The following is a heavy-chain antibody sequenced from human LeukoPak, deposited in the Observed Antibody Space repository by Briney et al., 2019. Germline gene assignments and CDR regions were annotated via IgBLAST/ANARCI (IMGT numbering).Heavy chain of an antibody. Sequence: SCKASGYSFTSYAMHWVRQAPGKGLEWVAVISYDGSNKYYADSVKGRFTISRDNSKNTPYLQMNSLRAEDTAVYYCAGNPYYFDYWGQGTLVTVSS. CDR2: ISYDGSNK. V-gene: IGHV3-30-3*01. J-gene: IGHJ4*02. CDR1: GYSFTSYA. CDR3: AGNPYYFDY.